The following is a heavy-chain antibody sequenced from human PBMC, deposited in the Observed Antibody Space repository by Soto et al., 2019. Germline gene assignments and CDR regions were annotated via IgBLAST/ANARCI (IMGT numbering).Heavy chain of an antibody. CDR2: IKQDGSEK. Sequence: GGSLRLSCAASGFTFSTYWMTWVRQAPGKGLEWVANIKQDGSEKYYVDSVRGRFTISRDNAKNSLYLEMSSLRAEDTAVYYCATGSGWYSPDYWGQGTLVTVSS. D-gene: IGHD6-19*01. CDR1: GFTFSTYW. J-gene: IGHJ4*02. V-gene: IGHV3-7*01. CDR3: ATGSGWYSPDY.